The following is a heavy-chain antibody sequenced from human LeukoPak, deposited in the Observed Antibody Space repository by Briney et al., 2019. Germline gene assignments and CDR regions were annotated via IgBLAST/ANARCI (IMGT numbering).Heavy chain of an antibody. V-gene: IGHV3-11*04. CDR3: ARVSVLYPDAFDI. D-gene: IGHD2-2*02. CDR1: GFTFSDYY. J-gene: IGHJ3*02. CDR2: ISSSGSTI. Sequence: GGSLRLSCADSGFTFSDYYMSWIRQAPGKGLEWVSYISSSGSTIYYADSVKGRFTISRDNAKNSLYLQMNSLRAEDTAVYYCARVSVLYPDAFDIWGQGTMVTVSS.